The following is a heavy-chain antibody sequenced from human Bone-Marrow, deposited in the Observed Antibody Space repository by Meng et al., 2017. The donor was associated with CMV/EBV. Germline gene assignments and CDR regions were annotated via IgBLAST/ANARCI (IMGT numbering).Heavy chain of an antibody. CDR2: IYYSGST. D-gene: IGHD3-3*01. CDR1: GGSISSSSYY. V-gene: IGHV4-39*07. J-gene: IGHJ6*02. CDR3: ARGRLDFWSGYHNYYYGMDV. Sequence: SETLSLTCTVSGGSISSSSYYWGWIRQPPGKGLEWIGSIYYSGSTYYNPSLKSRVTISVDTSKNQFSLKLSSVTAADTAVYYCARGRLDFWSGYHNYYYGMDVWGQRTTVAVSS.